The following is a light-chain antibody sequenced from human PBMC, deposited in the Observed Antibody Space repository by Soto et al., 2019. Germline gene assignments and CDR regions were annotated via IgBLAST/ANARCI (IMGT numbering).Light chain of an antibody. CDR1: QSISSY. J-gene: IGKJ5*01. CDR2: AAS. V-gene: IGKV1-39*01. CDR3: QQSYSTQIN. Sequence: IQMTHSPSSLSASVGDRVTITCRASQSISSYLNWYQQKPGKAPKLLIYAASSLQSGVPSRFSGSGSGTDFTLTISSLQPEDFATYYCQQSYSTQINFGQGTRLEIK.